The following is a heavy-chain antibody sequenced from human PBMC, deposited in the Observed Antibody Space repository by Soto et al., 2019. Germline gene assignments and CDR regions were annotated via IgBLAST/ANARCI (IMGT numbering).Heavy chain of an antibody. Sequence: GGSLRLSCAASEVTFDDYAMHWVRQPPGKGLEWVSGISWNSGSIVYADSVKGRFTVSRDNAKNTQYLQMNSLRAEDTAVYYCARVLTGSWNWFDPWGQGTLVTVSS. V-gene: IGHV3-9*01. CDR2: ISWNSGSI. D-gene: IGHD6-13*01. CDR1: EVTFDDYA. J-gene: IGHJ5*02. CDR3: ARVLTGSWNWFDP.